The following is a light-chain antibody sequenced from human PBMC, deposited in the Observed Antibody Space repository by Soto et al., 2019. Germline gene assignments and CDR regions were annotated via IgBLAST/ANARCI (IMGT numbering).Light chain of an antibody. V-gene: IGLV4-60*02. J-gene: IGLJ3*02. CDR2: LEGSGSY. CDR3: ETWDFNTRV. Sequence: QAVLTQSSSASASLGSSVKLPCTLRSGHSSYIIAWHQQQPGKAPRYLMKLEGSGSYNKGSGLPDRFSGSTSGADRYLTISNLQFEDEADYYCETWDFNTRVFGGGTKLTVL. CDR1: SGHSSYI.